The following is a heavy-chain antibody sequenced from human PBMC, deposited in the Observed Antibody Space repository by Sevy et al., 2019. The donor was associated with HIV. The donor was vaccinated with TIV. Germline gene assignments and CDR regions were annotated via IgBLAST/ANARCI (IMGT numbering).Heavy chain of an antibody. D-gene: IGHD1-26*01. Sequence: GGSLRLSCAASGFTFSNYWITWVRQAPGKGLEWVANIKRDGSERYYLASVKGRFTISRDNAKKSLYLQMNSLTAEDTAVYYCARDCNSASCLWGLDVWGQGTTVTVSS. J-gene: IGHJ6*02. V-gene: IGHV3-7*03. CDR1: GFTFSNYW. CDR2: IKRDGSER. CDR3: ARDCNSASCLWGLDV.